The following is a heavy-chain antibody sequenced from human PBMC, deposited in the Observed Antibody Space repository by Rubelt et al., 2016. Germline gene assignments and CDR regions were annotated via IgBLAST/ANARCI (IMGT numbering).Heavy chain of an antibody. V-gene: IGHV3-21*01. CDR2: ISSSSSYI. J-gene: IGHJ4*02. CDR3: AALNRGAYGPVDY. Sequence: NWVRQAPGKGLEWVSSISSSSSYIYYADSVKGRFTISRDNAKNSLYLHMNSLRAEDTAVYYCAALNRGAYGPVDYWGQGTPVTVSS. D-gene: IGHD3-10*01.